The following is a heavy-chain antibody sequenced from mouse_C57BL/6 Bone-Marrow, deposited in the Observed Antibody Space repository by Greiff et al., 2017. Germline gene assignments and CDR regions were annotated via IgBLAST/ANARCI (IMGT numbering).Heavy chain of an antibody. D-gene: IGHD1-1*01. CDR2: INPSTGGT. J-gene: IGHJ2*01. V-gene: IGHV1-42*01. CDR1: GYSFTGYY. Sequence: EVQLQQSGPELVKPGASVKISCKASGYSFTGYYMTWVKQSPEKSLEWIGEINPSTGGTPYNQKFKGKATLTVDKSSRTAYMQLKSLTSEDSAVYYCARNTTVVTRGYFDYWGQGTTLTVSS. CDR3: ARNTTVVTRGYFDY.